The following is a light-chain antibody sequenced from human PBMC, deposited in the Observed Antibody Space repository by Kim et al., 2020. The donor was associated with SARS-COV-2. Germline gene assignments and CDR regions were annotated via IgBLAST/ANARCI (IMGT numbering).Light chain of an antibody. Sequence: ASVGDRVTITCRASQGIRNDLGWYQQKPGKAPKLLIYAASSLQSGVPSRFSGSGSVTDFTLTISSLQPEDFATYYCLQDYNYPRTFGGGTKVEIK. J-gene: IGKJ4*01. CDR2: AAS. CDR1: QGIRND. CDR3: LQDYNYPRT. V-gene: IGKV1-6*01.